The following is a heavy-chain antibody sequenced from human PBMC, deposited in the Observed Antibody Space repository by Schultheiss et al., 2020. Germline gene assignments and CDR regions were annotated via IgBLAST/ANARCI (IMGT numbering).Heavy chain of an antibody. V-gene: IGHV1-46*04. CDR3: ARAGSHSSSWYQNWFDP. J-gene: IGHJ5*02. CDR1: GYTFTSYY. D-gene: IGHD6-13*01. Sequence: ASVKVSCKASGYTFTSYYMHWVRQAPGQGLEWMGIINPSGGSTSYAQKLQGRVTMTRDTSTSTVYMELSSLRSEDTAVYYCARAGSHSSSWYQNWFDPWGQGTLVTVSS. CDR2: INPSGGST.